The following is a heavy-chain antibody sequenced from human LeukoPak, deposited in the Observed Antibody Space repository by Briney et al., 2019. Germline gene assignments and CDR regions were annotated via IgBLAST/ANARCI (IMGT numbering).Heavy chain of an antibody. D-gene: IGHD2-21*01. J-gene: IGHJ4*02. CDR3: ATQILLCHYY. V-gene: IGHV4-59*08. Sequence: SETLSLTCTVSGGSISTYYWSWIRQPPGKGLEWIGYIYYSGSTNYNPSLKTRVTMSVDTSNNQSSLKLTSVTAADTAMYYCATQILLCHYYWGQGTLVTVSS. CDR1: GGSISTYY. CDR2: IYYSGST.